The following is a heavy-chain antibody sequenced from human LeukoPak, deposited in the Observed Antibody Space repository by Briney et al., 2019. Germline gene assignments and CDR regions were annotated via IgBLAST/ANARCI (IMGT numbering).Heavy chain of an antibody. Sequence: GGSLRLTCSASGFTFSRYSMHWVRQAPGKGLEYVSGISTSGDSTNYADSVKGRFTISRDNSKNTLYLQMSSLRAEDTAVYYCVKNMYTSGWVHPDYWGPATLVTVSS. CDR1: GFTFSRYS. V-gene: IGHV3-64D*09. CDR2: ISTSGDST. J-gene: IGHJ4*02. CDR3: VKNMYTSGWVHPDY. D-gene: IGHD6-19*01.